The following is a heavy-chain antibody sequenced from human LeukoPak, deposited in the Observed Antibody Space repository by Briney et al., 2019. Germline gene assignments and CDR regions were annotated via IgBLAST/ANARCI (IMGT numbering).Heavy chain of an antibody. CDR1: GGSISSSNR. V-gene: IGHV4-4*02. CDR3: ARGSGYYDSSGYYQPYYFGY. D-gene: IGHD3-22*01. Sequence: PSGTLSLTCAVSGGSISSSNRWSCVRQPPGKGLEWIGEIYHSGSTNYNPSLKSRVTISVDKSKNQFSLKLSSVTAADTAVYYCARGSGYYDSSGYYQPYYFGYWGQGTLVTVSS. J-gene: IGHJ4*02. CDR2: IYHSGST.